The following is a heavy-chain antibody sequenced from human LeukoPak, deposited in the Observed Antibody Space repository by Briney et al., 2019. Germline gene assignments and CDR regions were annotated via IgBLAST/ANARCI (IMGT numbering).Heavy chain of an antibody. CDR1: GYTFTGYY. Sequence: ASVKVSCKASGYTFTGYYMHWVRQAPGQGLEWMGWINPNSGGTNYAQKFQGRVTMTRDTSISTAYMELSRLRFDDTAVYYCARDRAGYYGSGSYYNVYYYYYGMDVWGQGTTVTVSS. D-gene: IGHD3-10*01. V-gene: IGHV1-2*02. CDR2: INPNSGGT. CDR3: ARDRAGYYGSGSYYNVYYYYYGMDV. J-gene: IGHJ6*02.